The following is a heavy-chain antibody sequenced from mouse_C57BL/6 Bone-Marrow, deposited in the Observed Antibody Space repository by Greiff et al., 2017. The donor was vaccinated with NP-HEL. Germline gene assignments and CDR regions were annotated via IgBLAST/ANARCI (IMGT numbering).Heavy chain of an antibody. V-gene: IGHV1-54*01. CDR2: INPGSGGT. J-gene: IGHJ4*01. CDR1: GYAFTNYL. Sequence: VQLQQSGAELVRPGTSVKVSCKASGYAFTNYLIEWVKQRPGQGLEWIGVINPGSGGTNYNEKFKGKATLTADKSSSTAYMQLSSLTSEDSAVYFCASRNDATSMDYWGQGTSVTVSS. D-gene: IGHD2-14*01. CDR3: ASRNDATSMDY.